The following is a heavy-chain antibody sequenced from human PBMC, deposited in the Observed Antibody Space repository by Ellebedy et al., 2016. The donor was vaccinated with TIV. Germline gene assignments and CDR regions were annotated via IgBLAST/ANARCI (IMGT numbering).Heavy chain of an antibody. CDR2: ISTSGGST. CDR3: VRGAGSYHFDY. J-gene: IGHJ4*02. CDR1: GFTFNNYA. Sequence: PGGSLRLSCAASGFTFNNYAMNWVRQAPGKGLEWVSSISTSGGSTYYADSVKGRFTVSRDNPKNTLYLQMNSLRAEDTAVYYCVRGAGSYHFDYWGQGTLVTV. V-gene: IGHV3-23*01. D-gene: IGHD1-26*01.